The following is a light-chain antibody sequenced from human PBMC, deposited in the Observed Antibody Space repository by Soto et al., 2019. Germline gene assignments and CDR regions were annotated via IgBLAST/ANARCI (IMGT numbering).Light chain of an antibody. CDR1: QDISNY. V-gene: IGKV1-33*01. CDR2: DAS. J-gene: IGKJ4*01. CDR3: QQYDNVPPLT. Sequence: DIQMTQSPSSLSASVGDRVTITCQASQDISNYLNWYQQKPGKAPKLMMYDASNLETGVPSRFSGSGSGTDFTFTICSLQPEDVATYYCQQYDNVPPLTFGGGTKVEIK.